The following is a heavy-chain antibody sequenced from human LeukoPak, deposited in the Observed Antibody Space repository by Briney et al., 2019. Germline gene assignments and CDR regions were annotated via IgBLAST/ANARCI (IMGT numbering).Heavy chain of an antibody. CDR1: GGSISSSSYY. J-gene: IGHJ5*02. V-gene: IGHV4-39*07. CDR2: IYYSGST. Sequence: SETLSLTCTVSGGSISSSSYYWGWIRQPPGKGLEWIGSIYYSGSTYYNPSLKSRVTISVDTSKNQFSLKLSCVTAADTAVYYCARERGRDRAAAEGWFDPWGQGTLVTVSS. CDR3: ARERGRDRAAAEGWFDP. D-gene: IGHD6-13*01.